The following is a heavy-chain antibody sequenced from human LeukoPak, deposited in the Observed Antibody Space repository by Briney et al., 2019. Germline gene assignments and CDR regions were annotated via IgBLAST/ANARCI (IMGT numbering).Heavy chain of an antibody. Sequence: SETLSLTCTVSGGSTSSYYWSWIRQPAGKGLESIGHISTSGSTNYNPFLKSRVTMSVDTSKNQFSLKLSSVTAADTAVYYCARVRYSDSSVLTRKRSYYFDYWGQGTLVTVSS. J-gene: IGHJ4*02. V-gene: IGHV4-4*07. CDR1: GGSTSSYY. CDR3: ARVRYSDSSVLTRKRSYYFDY. D-gene: IGHD3-22*01. CDR2: ISTSGST.